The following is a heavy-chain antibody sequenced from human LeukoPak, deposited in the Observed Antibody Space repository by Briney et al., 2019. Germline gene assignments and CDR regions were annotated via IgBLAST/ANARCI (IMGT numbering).Heavy chain of an antibody. D-gene: IGHD3-9*01. CDR3: AKAQDNLYRYFDWFDV. Sequence: GVSLTFNCSAYGFTFSSFHMDWLRPAPGQGLEYVIALSSNGGSSYHAFSVKGTFTISRDNSKNTLYLQMNSLRAEDTAVYYCAKAQDNLYRYFDWFDVWGKGTAVTVSS. V-gene: IGHV3-64*04. J-gene: IGHJ6*04. CDR2: LSSNGGSS. CDR1: GFTFSSFH.